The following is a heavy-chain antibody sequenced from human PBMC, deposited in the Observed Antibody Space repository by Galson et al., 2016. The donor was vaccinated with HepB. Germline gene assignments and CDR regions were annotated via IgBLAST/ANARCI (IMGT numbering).Heavy chain of an antibody. D-gene: IGHD2-2*01. J-gene: IGHJ4*02. CDR2: IWYDGSNK. V-gene: IGHV3-33*01. CDR1: GFTFRNYG. CDR3: ARAQTGDCIRTNCRSVYLDF. Sequence: SLRLSCAASGFTFRNYGMHWVRQAPGKGLEWVAIIWYDGSNKYYADSVKGRFTISRDNSKNTLYLQMHSLRADDTAVYYCARAQTGDCIRTNCRSVYLDFWGQGTLVSVSS.